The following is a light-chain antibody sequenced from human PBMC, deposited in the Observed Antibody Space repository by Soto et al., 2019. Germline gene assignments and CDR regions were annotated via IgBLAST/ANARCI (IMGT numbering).Light chain of an antibody. CDR3: QQYHNWPPLT. Sequence: EIVMTQSPATLSVSPGERATLSCRASQSVSSNLAWYQQKPGQAPRLLIYGASTRVTGIPARFSGSGSGTEFTLTIRSLQSEDFAVYYCQQYHNWPPLTFGGGTKVEIK. CDR1: QSVSSN. J-gene: IGKJ4*01. V-gene: IGKV3-15*01. CDR2: GAS.